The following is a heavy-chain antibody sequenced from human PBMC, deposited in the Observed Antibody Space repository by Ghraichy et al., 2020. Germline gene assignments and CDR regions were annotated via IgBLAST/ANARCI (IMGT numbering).Heavy chain of an antibody. V-gene: IGHV4-4*07. CDR3: VREKWNDPGWFDP. CDR1: GGSISSYY. CDR2: MYTSGST. J-gene: IGHJ5*02. D-gene: IGHD1-1*01. Sequence: SETLSLTCTVSGGSISSYYWSWIRQPVGKGLEWIGRMYTSGSTNYNPSLKRRVTMSVDTSKNQLSLKVRSVTAADTAVYFCVREKWNDPGWFDPWGQGTLVTVSS.